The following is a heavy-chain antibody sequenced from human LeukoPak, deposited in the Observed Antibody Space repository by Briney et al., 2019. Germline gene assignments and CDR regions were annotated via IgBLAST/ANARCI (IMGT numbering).Heavy chain of an antibody. CDR3: ARDYYGSGSFSGH. CDR1: GYTYTDYY. Sequence: ASVKVSCKASGYTYTDYYMHWVRQAPGQGLEWMGWINPKSGDTNFAQKFQGRVTMTRDTSITTAYMELSRLTSDDTAVYYCARDYYGSGSFSGHWGQGTLVTVSS. V-gene: IGHV1-2*02. CDR2: INPKSGDT. J-gene: IGHJ4*02. D-gene: IGHD3-10*01.